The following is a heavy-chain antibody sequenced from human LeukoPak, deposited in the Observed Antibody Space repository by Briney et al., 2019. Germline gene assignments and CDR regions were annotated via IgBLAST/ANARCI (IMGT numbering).Heavy chain of an antibody. V-gene: IGHV3-53*01. J-gene: IGHJ4*02. CDR1: GFTVSTNY. CDR3: ARARIAAAAYYFDY. Sequence: PGGSLRLSCAASGFTVSTNYKSWVRQAPGKGLEWVSIIYSGGSTSYADSVRGRFTISRDNSKNTLYLQMNSLRAEDTAVYYCARARIAAAAYYFDYWGQGTLVTVSS. CDR2: IYSGGST. D-gene: IGHD6-13*01.